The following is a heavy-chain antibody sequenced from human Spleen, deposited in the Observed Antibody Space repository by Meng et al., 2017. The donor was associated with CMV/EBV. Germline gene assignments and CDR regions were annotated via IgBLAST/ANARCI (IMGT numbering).Heavy chain of an antibody. V-gene: IGHV4-59*01. CDR3: ARDFSGGWFDP. D-gene: IGHD3-16*01. Sequence: GSLRLSCTVSGGSISSYNWSWIRRPPGKGLEWVAYIYCSGSTNYNPSLKSRVTMSVDTSKNQFSLKLSSVTAADTAMYYCARDFSGGWFDPWGQGTLVTVSS. CDR2: IYCSGST. J-gene: IGHJ5*02. CDR1: GGSISSYN.